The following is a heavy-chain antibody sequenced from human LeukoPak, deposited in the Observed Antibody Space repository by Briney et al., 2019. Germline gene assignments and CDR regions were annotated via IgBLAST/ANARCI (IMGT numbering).Heavy chain of an antibody. CDR2: ISGSGGST. D-gene: IGHD2/OR15-2a*01. CDR3: AKGNKLGMQFDY. V-gene: IGHV3-23*01. CDR1: GFTFSSYG. J-gene: IGHJ4*02. Sequence: GGSLRLSCAASGFTFSSYGMSWVRQAPGKGLEWVSAISGSGGSTYYADSVKGRFTISRDNSKNTLYLQMNSLRAEDTAVYYCAKGNKLGMQFDYWGQGTLVTVSS.